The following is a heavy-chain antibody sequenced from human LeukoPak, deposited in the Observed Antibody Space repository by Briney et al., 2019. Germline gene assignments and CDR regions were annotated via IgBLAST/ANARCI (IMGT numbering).Heavy chain of an antibody. Sequence: GGSLRLSCEVSGSTFSNLWMSWVRQAPGKGLEWVASIRQDGRQKDYFDSVKGRFTVSRDNAKNSLFPQMNSLRVEDTAMYYCISGSGWIFDNWGQGTLVTVST. V-gene: IGHV3-7*01. J-gene: IGHJ4*02. CDR1: GSTFSNLW. CDR2: IRQDGRQK. D-gene: IGHD6-19*01. CDR3: ISGSGWIFDN.